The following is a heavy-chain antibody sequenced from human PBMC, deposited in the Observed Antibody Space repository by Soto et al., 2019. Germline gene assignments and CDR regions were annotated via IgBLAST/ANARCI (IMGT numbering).Heavy chain of an antibody. D-gene: IGHD4-17*01. J-gene: IGHJ4*02. CDR1: GFAFSAYG. CDR3: ARVGGTVTSDY. Sequence: QVHLVESGGGVVQPGRSLRLSCAASGFAFSAYGMHWVRQAPGKGLEWVAMIYYDGSNKYYADSVKGRFTISRDNSTNTLYLQMSSLRAEDTALYYCARVGGTVTSDYWGQGTLVTVSS. CDR2: IYYDGSNK. V-gene: IGHV3-33*01.